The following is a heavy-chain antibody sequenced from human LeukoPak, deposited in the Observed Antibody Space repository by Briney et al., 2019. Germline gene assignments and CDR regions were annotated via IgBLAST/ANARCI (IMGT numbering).Heavy chain of an antibody. CDR2: MNPNSGNT. D-gene: IGHD3-22*01. V-gene: IGHV1-8*01. CDR1: GYILTSYD. J-gene: IGHJ4*02. CDR3: ARGRLTVDY. Sequence: ASVEVSCKASGYILTSYDINWVRQATGQGLVWMGWMNPNSGNTGYAQKFQGRVTMTRNTSISTAYMELSSLRSEDTAVYYCARGRLTVDYWGQRTLVTVSS.